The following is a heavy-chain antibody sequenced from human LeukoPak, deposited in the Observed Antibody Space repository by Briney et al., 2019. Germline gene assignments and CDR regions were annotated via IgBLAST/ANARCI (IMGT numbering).Heavy chain of an antibody. CDR1: GFTFSSNA. CDR2: IYSGGST. D-gene: IGHD5-18*01. J-gene: IGHJ6*02. V-gene: IGHV3-53*01. CDR3: ARDTSREQLWLLGYYYYGMDV. Sequence: GSLRLSCVASGFTFSSNAMSWVRQAPGKGLEWVSVIYSGGSTYYADSVKGRFTISRDNSKNTLYLQMYSLRAEDTAVYYCARDTSREQLWLLGYYYYGMDVWGQGTTVTVSS.